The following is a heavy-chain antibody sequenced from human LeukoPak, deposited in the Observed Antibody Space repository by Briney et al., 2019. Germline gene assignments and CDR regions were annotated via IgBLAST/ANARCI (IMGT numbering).Heavy chain of an antibody. J-gene: IGHJ4*02. V-gene: IGHV3-30-3*01. D-gene: IGHD6-19*01. CDR3: ARPYSSGWYGDFDY. CDR2: ISYDGSNI. CDR1: GFTFSSYA. Sequence: GRSLRLSCAASGFTFSSYAMHWVRQAPGKGLEWVAVISYDGSNIYYADSVKGRFTISRDNSKNTLYLQMNSLRAEDTAVYYCARPYSSGWYGDFDYWGQGTLVTVSS.